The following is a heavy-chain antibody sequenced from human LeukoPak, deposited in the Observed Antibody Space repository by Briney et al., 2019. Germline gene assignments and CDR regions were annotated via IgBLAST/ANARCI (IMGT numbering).Heavy chain of an antibody. V-gene: IGHV4-59*12. Sequence: SETLSLTCTVSGGSISSYYWSWIRQPPGKGLEWIGYIYYSGSTNYNPSLKSRVTISVDTSKNQFSLKLSSVTAADTAVYYCARDGDYGGNDPRGAFDIWGQGTMVTVSS. D-gene: IGHD4-23*01. CDR2: IYYSGST. CDR1: GGSISSYY. CDR3: ARDGDYGGNDPRGAFDI. J-gene: IGHJ3*02.